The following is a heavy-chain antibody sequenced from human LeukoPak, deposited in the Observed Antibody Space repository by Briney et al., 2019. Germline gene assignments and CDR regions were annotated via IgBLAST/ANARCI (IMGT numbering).Heavy chain of an antibody. V-gene: IGHV3-74*01. Sequence: PGGSLRLSCAASGFTFSSDWMHWVRQAPGKGLVWVSRINSDGSSISYADSVKGRFTISRDNSKNTLYLQMNSLRAEDTAIYYCARNERALRGYSGYDLGDFDNWGQGTLVTVSS. J-gene: IGHJ4*02. D-gene: IGHD5-12*01. CDR1: GFTFSSDW. CDR2: INSDGSSI. CDR3: ARNERALRGYSGYDLGDFDN.